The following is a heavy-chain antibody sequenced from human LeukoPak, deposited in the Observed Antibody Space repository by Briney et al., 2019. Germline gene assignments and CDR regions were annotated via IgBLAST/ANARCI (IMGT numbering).Heavy chain of an antibody. V-gene: IGHV3-21*01. D-gene: IGHD5-24*01. CDR2: ISSSSSYI. J-gene: IGHJ3*02. CDR1: GFTFSSYS. Sequence: RPGGSLRLSCAASGFTFSSYSMNWVRQAPGKGLEWVSSISSSSSYIYYADSVKGRFTISRDNAKNSLYLQMNSLRAEDTAVYYCARGWRDGHGTFDIWGQGTMVTVSS. CDR3: ARGWRDGHGTFDI.